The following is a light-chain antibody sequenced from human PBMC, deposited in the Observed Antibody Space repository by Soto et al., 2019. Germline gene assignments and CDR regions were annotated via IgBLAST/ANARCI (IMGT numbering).Light chain of an antibody. CDR1: QSVSNW. CDR3: QHYGGMWT. CDR2: DAL. V-gene: IGKV1-5*01. Sequence: DIQMTQSPSTLSASVGERVTITCRASQSVSNWLAWYQQKPGKAPKVLIYDALNLESGVPSRFSGSGYGTEFTLTIRSLQPDDFATYCCQHYGGMWTFGQGTKVDIK. J-gene: IGKJ1*01.